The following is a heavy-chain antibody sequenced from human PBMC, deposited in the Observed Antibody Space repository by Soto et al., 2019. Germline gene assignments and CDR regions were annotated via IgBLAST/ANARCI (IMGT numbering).Heavy chain of an antibody. CDR2: IKSKTDGGTT. D-gene: IGHD2-8*01. V-gene: IGHV3-15*07. Sequence: GGSLRLSCAASGFTFTNAWINWVRQAPGKGLEWVGRIKSKTDGGTTDYAEPVKGRFDVSRDDSNNMVYLQMNSLKIEDTAIYYCTTDSYSTIIIVRFDYWGHGTLVTVSS. CDR3: TTDSYSTIIIVRFDY. CDR1: GFTFTNAW. J-gene: IGHJ4*01.